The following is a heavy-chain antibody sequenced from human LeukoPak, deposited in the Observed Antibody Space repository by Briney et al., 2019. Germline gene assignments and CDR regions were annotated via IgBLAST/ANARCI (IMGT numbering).Heavy chain of an antibody. CDR2: ISYDGSNK. CDR3: AKEAGNWNYAQYFQH. V-gene: IGHV3-30*18. D-gene: IGHD1-7*01. J-gene: IGHJ1*01. Sequence: GGSLRLSCAASGFTFSSYGMHWVRQAPGKGLEWVAVISYDGSNKYYADSVKGRFTISRDNSKNTLYLQMNSLRAEDTAVYYCAKEAGNWNYAQYFQHWGQGTLVTVSS. CDR1: GFTFSSYG.